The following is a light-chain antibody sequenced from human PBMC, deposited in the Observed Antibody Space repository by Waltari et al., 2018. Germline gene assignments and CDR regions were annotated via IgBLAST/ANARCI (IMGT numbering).Light chain of an antibody. V-gene: IGLV2-8*01. CDR2: EVT. Sequence: QSALTQPPSASGSPGQSVTISCTGSSSDVGNYNYVSWYQQHPGKAPKLMIYEVTKRPSGVPDRFSGSKSGNTASLTVSGLQAEDEADYYCSSYAGSNHLMFGGGTKVTVL. J-gene: IGLJ3*02. CDR1: SSDVGNYNY. CDR3: SSYAGSNHLM.